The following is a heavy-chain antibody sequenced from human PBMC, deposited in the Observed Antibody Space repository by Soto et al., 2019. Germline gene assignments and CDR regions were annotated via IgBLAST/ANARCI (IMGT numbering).Heavy chain of an antibody. CDR2: IYYSGST. V-gene: IGHV4-61*01. D-gene: IGHD3-10*01. CDR1: GGSVTSGSYY. CDR3: ARGRAVARGVSYYYYYGMDV. Sequence: SETLSLTCTVSGGSVTSGSYYWSWIRQPPGKGLEWIGYIYYSGSTNYNPSLKSRVTISVDTSKNQFSLKLSSVTAADTAVYYCARGRAVARGVSYYYYYGMDVWGQGTTVTVSS. J-gene: IGHJ6*02.